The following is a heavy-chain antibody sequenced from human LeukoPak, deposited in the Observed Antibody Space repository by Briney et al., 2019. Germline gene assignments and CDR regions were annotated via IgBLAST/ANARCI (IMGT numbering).Heavy chain of an antibody. CDR2: ISAYNGNT. V-gene: IGHV1-18*01. Sequence: ASVKVSCKASGYTFTSYGISWVRQAPGQGLEWMGWISAYNGNTNYAQKLQGRVTMTTDTSTSTAYMELRSLRSDDTAVYYCARDPSYSSALYYYYGMDVWGQGPTVTVSS. CDR3: ARDPSYSSALYYYYGMDV. D-gene: IGHD6-25*01. CDR1: GYTFTSYG. J-gene: IGHJ6*02.